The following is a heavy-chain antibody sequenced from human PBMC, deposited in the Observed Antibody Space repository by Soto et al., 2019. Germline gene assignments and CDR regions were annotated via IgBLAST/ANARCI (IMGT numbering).Heavy chain of an antibody. J-gene: IGHJ6*02. D-gene: IGHD2-8*01. CDR3: ARAGTNYYYYGMDV. V-gene: IGHV3-74*01. Sequence: GGSLRLSCAASGFTFSSYWIHFFRQAPGEGLVWVSRINSDGSSTSYADSVKGRFTISRDNAKNTLYLQMNSLRAEDTAVYYCARAGTNYYYYGMDVWGQGTTVTVSS. CDR2: INSDGSST. CDR1: GFTFSSYW.